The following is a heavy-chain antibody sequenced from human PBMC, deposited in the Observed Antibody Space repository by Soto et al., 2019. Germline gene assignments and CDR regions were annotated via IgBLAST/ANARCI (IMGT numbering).Heavy chain of an antibody. D-gene: IGHD6-13*01. CDR2: IITMFGST. CDR1: GGSFTNYA. V-gene: IGHV1-69*06. J-gene: IGHJ3*01. CDR3: ARGPLLSRPYSETFGQAFDL. Sequence: QVQPVQSGAEVKRPGSSVKLSCKASGGSFTNYAISWVRQAPGQGLEWVGVIITMFGSTHVAQKFQGRVTLTADKSTSTAYVEVSSLISEDTALYYCARGPLLSRPYSETFGQAFDLWGQGTTVTVSS.